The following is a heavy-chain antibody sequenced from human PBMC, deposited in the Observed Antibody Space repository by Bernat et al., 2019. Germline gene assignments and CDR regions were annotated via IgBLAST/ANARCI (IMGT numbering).Heavy chain of an antibody. CDR1: GFNFNNYA. Sequence: EVQLLESGGGLVQPGGSLRLSCAASGFNFNNYAMSWVRQAPGKGLECVSAITNRGGGTYYADSVKGRFTISRDNSKNTLYLQMNSLRAEDTAVYYCVKEAEYSYALTWGQGTLVTVSS. J-gene: IGHJ5*02. V-gene: IGHV3-23*01. D-gene: IGHD3-16*01. CDR2: ITNRGGGT. CDR3: VKEAEYSYALT.